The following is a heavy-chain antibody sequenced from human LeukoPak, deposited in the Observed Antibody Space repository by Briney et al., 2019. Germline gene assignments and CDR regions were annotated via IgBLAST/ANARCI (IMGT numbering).Heavy chain of an antibody. Sequence: PSETLSLTCTVSGGSISSYCWSWIRQPPGKGLEWIGYIYYSGSTNYNPSLKSRVTISVDTSKNQFSLKLSSVTAADTAVYYCARAGSGWYNNWFDPWGQGTLVTVSS. J-gene: IGHJ5*02. CDR3: ARAGSGWYNNWFDP. V-gene: IGHV4-59*01. CDR2: IYYSGST. D-gene: IGHD6-19*01. CDR1: GGSISSYC.